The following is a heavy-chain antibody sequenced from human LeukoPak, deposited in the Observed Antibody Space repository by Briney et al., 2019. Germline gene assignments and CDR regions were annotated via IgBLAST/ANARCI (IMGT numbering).Heavy chain of an antibody. CDR2: INPKSGGT. D-gene: IGHD4-17*01. CDR1: GYTFTVYY. J-gene: IGHJ4*02. CDR3: TRDGPGVTTNFDY. V-gene: IGHV1-2*02. Sequence: ASVKVSCKASGYTFTVYYIHWVRQAPGQGLEWMGWINPKSGGTNYAQKFQGRVTMTRDTSISTAYMELSRLRSDDTAVYYCTRDGPGVTTNFDYWGQGTLVTVSS.